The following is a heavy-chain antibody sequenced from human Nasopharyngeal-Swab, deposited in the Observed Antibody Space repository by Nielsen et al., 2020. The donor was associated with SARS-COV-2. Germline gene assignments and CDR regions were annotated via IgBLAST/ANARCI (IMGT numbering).Heavy chain of an antibody. J-gene: IGHJ4*02. Sequence: GSLRLSCTVSGGSISSSSYYWGWIRQPPGKGLEWIGSIYYSGSTYYNPSLKSRVTISVDTSKNQFSLKLSSVTAADTAVYYCSRHAPTGYSSGWYPVAFDYWGQGTLVTVSS. V-gene: IGHV4-39*01. CDR1: GGSISSSSYY. D-gene: IGHD6-19*01. CDR3: SRHAPTGYSSGWYPVAFDY. CDR2: IYYSGST.